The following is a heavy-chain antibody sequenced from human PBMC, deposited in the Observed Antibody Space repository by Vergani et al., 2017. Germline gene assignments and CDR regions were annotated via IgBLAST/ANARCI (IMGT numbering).Heavy chain of an antibody. CDR1: GFTFSSYW. D-gene: IGHD3-3*02. CDR2: IKQDGSEK. Sequence: VQLVESGGGVVQPGRSLRLSCAASGFTFSSYWMSWVRQAPGKWLEWVANIKQDGSEKYYVDSVKGRFTISRDNAKNSLYLQMNSLRAEDKDVYYCARDGPLHLHLLVWDLELWGRGTLVGVSS. J-gene: IGHJ2*01. V-gene: IGHV3-7*03. CDR3: ARDGPLHLHLLVWDLEL.